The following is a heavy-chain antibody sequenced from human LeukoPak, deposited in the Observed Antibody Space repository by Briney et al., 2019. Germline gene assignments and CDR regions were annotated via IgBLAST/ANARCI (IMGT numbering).Heavy chain of an antibody. CDR3: ARDANKAFYYDSSGYYWSSYFDY. V-gene: IGHV1-2*02. D-gene: IGHD3-22*01. J-gene: IGHJ4*02. CDR1: GYTFTGYY. Sequence: ASVKVSCKASGYTFTGYYMHWVRQAPGQGLEWMGWINPNSGGTNYAQKFQGRVTMTRDTSISTAYMELSRLRSDDTAVYYCARDANKAFYYDSSGYYWSSYFDYWGQGTLVTVSS. CDR2: INPNSGGT.